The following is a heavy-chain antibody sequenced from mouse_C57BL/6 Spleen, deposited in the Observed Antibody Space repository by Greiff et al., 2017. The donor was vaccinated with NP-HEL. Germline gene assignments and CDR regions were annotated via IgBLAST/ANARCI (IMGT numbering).Heavy chain of an antibody. Sequence: EVMLVESGGDLVKPGGSLKLSCAASGFTFSSYGMSWVRQTPDKRLEWVATISSGGSYTYYPDSVKGRFTISRDNAKKTLYLQMSSLKSEDTAMYYCARDYYYGSRAMDYWGQGTSVTVSS. CDR3: ARDYYYGSRAMDY. J-gene: IGHJ4*01. D-gene: IGHD1-1*01. CDR2: ISSGGSYT. CDR1: GFTFSSYG. V-gene: IGHV5-6*01.